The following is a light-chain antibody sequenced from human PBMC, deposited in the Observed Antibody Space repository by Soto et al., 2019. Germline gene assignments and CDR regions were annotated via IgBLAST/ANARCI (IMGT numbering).Light chain of an antibody. V-gene: IGLV2-8*01. CDR2: EVV. Sequence: QSALTQPPSASGSPGQSVTISCTGTKNDIGVYDFVSWYQHHPGKAPRLIIYEVVQRPSGVPDRFSGSKSGNTASLTVSGLQAADEADYYCQSYDSSLNNSGLFGGGTKLTVL. CDR3: QSYDSSLNNSGL. J-gene: IGLJ3*02. CDR1: KNDIGVYDF.